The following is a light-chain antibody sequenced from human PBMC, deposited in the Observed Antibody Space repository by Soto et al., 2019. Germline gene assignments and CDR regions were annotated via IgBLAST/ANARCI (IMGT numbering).Light chain of an antibody. CDR1: QSISSW. J-gene: IGKJ1*01. Sequence: IQLNQSPSTLSASLGDRVTITCRASQSISSWLAWYQQKPGKAPKLLIYDASSLESGVPSRFSGSGSGTDFTLTISSLQPEDFATYYCQQSYSTPWTFGQGTKVDIK. CDR2: DAS. CDR3: QQSYSTPWT. V-gene: IGKV1-5*01.